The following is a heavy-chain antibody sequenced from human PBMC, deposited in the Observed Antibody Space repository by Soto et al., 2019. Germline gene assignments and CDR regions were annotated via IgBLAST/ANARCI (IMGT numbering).Heavy chain of an antibody. V-gene: IGHV3-23*01. CDR3: VKLGGAHCTTTNCYWSYFMDV. CDR2: ISGSGDKT. D-gene: IGHD2-2*01. Sequence: GGSLRLSCAASGFTFSTYGMSWVRRVPGKGLECVSSISGSGDKTYYADSVRGRFTVSRDNSESTLYLQMNGLRAEDTAVYYCVKLGGAHCTTTNCYWSYFMDVWGKGTTVTVSS. CDR1: GFTFSTYG. J-gene: IGHJ6*03.